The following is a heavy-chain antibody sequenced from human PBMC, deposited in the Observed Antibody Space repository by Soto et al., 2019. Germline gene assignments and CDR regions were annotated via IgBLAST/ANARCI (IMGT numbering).Heavy chain of an antibody. CDR1: GFTFSSYS. Sequence: EVQLVESGGGLVQPGGSLRLSCAASGFTFSSYSMNWVRQAPGKGLEWVSYISSSGSTIYYADSVKGRFTISRDNAKNSMYLQMNSMRAEDTAVYYCARCGAEIVRAVITTNYYYMDVWGKGTTVTVSS. D-gene: IGHD3-10*02. CDR2: ISSSGSTI. V-gene: IGHV3-48*01. J-gene: IGHJ6*03. CDR3: ARCGAEIVRAVITTNYYYMDV.